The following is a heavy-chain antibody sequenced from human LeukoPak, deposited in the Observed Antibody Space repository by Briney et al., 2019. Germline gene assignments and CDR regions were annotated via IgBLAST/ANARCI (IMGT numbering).Heavy chain of an antibody. V-gene: IGHV3-21*01. J-gene: IGHJ4*02. CDR1: GFTFSNYN. D-gene: IGHD2-8*02. CDR2: ISSSSSYI. CDR3: ARDSPYGTAGC. Sequence: GGSLRLSCAASGFTFSNYNMNWVRQAPGKGLEWVSSISSSSSYIYYADSVKGRFTISRDNTKHSLYLQMNSLRAEDTAVYYCARDSPYGTAGCWGQGTLVTVSS.